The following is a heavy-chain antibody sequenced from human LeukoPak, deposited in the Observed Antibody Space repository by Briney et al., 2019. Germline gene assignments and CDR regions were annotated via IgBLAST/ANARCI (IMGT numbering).Heavy chain of an antibody. CDR1: GFTVSSNY. CDR3: ARDRGIVVVTATLDY. CDR2: IYSGGST. J-gene: IGHJ4*02. Sequence: GRSLRLSCAASGFTVSSNYMSWVRQAPGKGLEWVSIIYSGGSTYYADSVKGRFTISRDNSKNTLYLQMNSLRAEDTAVYYCARDRGIVVVTATLDYWGQGTLVTVSS. D-gene: IGHD2-21*02. V-gene: IGHV3-66*02.